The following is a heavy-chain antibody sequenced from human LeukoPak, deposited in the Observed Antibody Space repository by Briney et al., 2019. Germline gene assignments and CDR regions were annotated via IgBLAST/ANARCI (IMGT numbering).Heavy chain of an antibody. D-gene: IGHD5-12*01. V-gene: IGHV3-74*01. CDR2: INSDGGST. CDR1: GFTFSSYW. CDR3: ARGLVATTPFDY. Sequence: GGSLRLSCAASGFTFSSYWMHWVRQAPGKGLVWVSRINSDGGSTSYADSVKGRFAISRDNAKNTLYLQMNSLRAEDTAVYYCARGLVATTPFDYWGQGTLVTVSS. J-gene: IGHJ4*02.